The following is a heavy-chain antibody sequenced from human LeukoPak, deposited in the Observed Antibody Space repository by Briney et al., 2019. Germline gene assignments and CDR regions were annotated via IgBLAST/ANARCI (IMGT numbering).Heavy chain of an antibody. J-gene: IGHJ4*02. CDR2: IYHGRST. Sequence: PSETLSLTCAVSGGSISSSNWWSCVRPPPGKGLEWTGVIYHGRSTNYNPSLKGRVTISGDKSKNQFSLKLSSVTAADTAVYYCARSGPGAYCGGDCSYYFDYWGQGTLVTVSS. D-gene: IGHD2-21*02. CDR3: ARSGPGAYCGGDCSYYFDY. V-gene: IGHV4-4*02. CDR1: GGSISSSNW.